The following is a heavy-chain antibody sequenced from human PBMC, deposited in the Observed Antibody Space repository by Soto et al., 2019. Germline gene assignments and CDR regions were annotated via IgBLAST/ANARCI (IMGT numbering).Heavy chain of an antibody. J-gene: IGHJ3*02. Sequence: SVKVSCKASGGTFSSYAISWVRQAPGQGLEWMGGIIPIFGTANYAQKFQGRVTITADESTNTAYMELSSLRSEDTAVYYCARGLRVSGDAFDIWGQGTMVTVSS. V-gene: IGHV1-69*13. CDR1: GGTFSSYA. CDR3: ARGLRVSGDAFDI. D-gene: IGHD4-17*01. CDR2: IIPIFGTA.